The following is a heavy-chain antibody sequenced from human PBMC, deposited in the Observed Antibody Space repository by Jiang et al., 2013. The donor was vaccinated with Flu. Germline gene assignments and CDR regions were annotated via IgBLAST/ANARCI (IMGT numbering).Heavy chain of an antibody. V-gene: IGHV4-61*02. J-gene: IGHJ3*02. D-gene: IGHD3-22*01. CDR1: GGSISSGSYY. CDR3: ARDYYDSSGYYYLDAFD. CDR2: IYTSGST. Sequence: GPGLVKPSQTLSLTCTVSGGSISSGSYYWSWIRQPAGKGLEWIGRIYTSGSTNYNPSLKSRVTISVDTSKNQFSLKLSSVTAADTAVYYCARDYYDSSGYYYLDAFD.